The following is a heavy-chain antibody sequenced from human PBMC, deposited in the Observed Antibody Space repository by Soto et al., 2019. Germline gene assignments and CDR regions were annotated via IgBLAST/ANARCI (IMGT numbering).Heavy chain of an antibody. CDR2: INHRGSA. J-gene: IGHJ4*02. V-gene: IGHV4-34*01. CDR3: ARGGPDVDSGYDFNFDY. CDR1: GGTFSAYY. Sequence: SETLSLTCAVHGGTFSAYYWSWIRQAPGKGLEWIGEINHRGSATYSPSLKSRVTISVDTSKNQFSLKLSSVTAADTAVYYCARGGPDVDSGYDFNFDYWGQGPLVTVSS. D-gene: IGHD5-12*01.